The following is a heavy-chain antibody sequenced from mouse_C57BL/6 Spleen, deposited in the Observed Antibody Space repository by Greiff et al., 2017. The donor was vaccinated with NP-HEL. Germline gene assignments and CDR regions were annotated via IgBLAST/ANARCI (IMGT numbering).Heavy chain of an antibody. CDR2: IRNTANGYTT. Sequence: EVMLVESGGGLVQPGGSLRLSCAASGFTFPDYYMSWVRQPPGQALEWLGFIRNTANGYTTEYSASVKGRFTISRDNSQSILYLQMNALRAEDSATYYCARYRAGNYFDYWGQGTTLTVSS. CDR1: GFTFPDYY. D-gene: IGHD3-1*01. CDR3: ARYRAGNYFDY. J-gene: IGHJ2*01. V-gene: IGHV7-3*01.